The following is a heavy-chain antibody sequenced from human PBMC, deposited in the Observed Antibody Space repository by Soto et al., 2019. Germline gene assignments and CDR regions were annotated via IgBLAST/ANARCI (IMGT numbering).Heavy chain of an antibody. J-gene: IGHJ5*02. V-gene: IGHV3-74*03. CDR3: ARDQTTGDWFDA. CDR2: INGDGSDT. CDR1: GFDFNNYW. D-gene: IGHD4-17*01. Sequence: EVPLVESGGGLVQPGGSLRLSCGASGFDFNNYWMHWVRQDPGKGLVWVSRINGDGSDTKYADSVKGRFTISRDNAKNTVYMQMNSLRAEDTAVYYCARDQTTGDWFDAWGQGTLVTVS.